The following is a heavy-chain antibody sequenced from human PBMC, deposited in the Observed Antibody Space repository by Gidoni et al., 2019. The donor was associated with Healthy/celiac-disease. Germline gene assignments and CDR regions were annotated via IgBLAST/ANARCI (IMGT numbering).Heavy chain of an antibody. J-gene: IGHJ2*01. D-gene: IGHD5-12*01. CDR1: GGTFSSYA. V-gene: IGHV1-69*04. Sequence: QVQLVQSGAEVKKPGSSVKVSCKASGGTFSSYAISWVRQAPGQGLEWMGRIIPILGIANYAQKFQGRVTITADKSTSTAYMELSSLRSEDTAVYYCARDPVGMATIEGGDAHWYFDLWGRGTLVTVSS. CDR3: ARDPVGMATIEGGDAHWYFDL. CDR2: IIPILGIA.